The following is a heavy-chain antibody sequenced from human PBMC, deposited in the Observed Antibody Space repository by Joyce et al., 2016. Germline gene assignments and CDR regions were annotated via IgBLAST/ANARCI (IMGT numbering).Heavy chain of an antibody. CDR2: INRDGGNT. CDR3: ARLRRWSGPSDC. Sequence: EVQLVESGGGLVQPGGSLRLSCAASGFTFSSYWMYWVRKAPGKGLGGVSRINRDGGNTTYADSVKGRFTISRDNAKNTLYLQMNSLRAEDTAVYYCARLRRWSGPSDCWGQGTLVTVSS. CDR1: GFTFSSYW. D-gene: IGHD4-23*01. V-gene: IGHV3-74*03. J-gene: IGHJ4*02.